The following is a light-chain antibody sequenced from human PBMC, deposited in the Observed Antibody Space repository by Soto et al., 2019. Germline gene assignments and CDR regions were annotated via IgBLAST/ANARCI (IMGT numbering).Light chain of an antibody. J-gene: IGKJ1*01. Sequence: EIVLTQSPATLSSSPGERATLSCRASQSVSNYLAWFQQKPGQAPRLLIYDASKRAPGVPARFSGSGPGADFTLTISSLEPEDFAVYYCQQHSNWPRTFGQGTKVEIK. CDR2: DAS. V-gene: IGKV3-11*01. CDR1: QSVSNY. CDR3: QQHSNWPRT.